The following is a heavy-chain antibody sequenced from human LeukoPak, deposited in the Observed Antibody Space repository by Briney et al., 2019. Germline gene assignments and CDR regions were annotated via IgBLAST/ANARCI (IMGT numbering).Heavy chain of an antibody. Sequence: GASVNVSCKVSGYTLTERSMHWGRQAPGQGLEWMGGFNPEDVETSYARSFQGRLTVTEDTSTDTANMELSSLRAEHTAMYYCATEIVGYGDVHYFDSWGQGTLVTVSS. CDR1: GYTLTERS. D-gene: IGHD4-17*01. V-gene: IGHV1-24*01. CDR3: ATEIVGYGDVHYFDS. CDR2: FNPEDVET. J-gene: IGHJ4*02.